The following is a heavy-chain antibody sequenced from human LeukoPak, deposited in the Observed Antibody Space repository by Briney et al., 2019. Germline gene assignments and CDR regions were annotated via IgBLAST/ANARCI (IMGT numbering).Heavy chain of an antibody. CDR1: GASISSGSDD. D-gene: IGHD6-13*01. V-gene: IGHV4-61*01. J-gene: IGHJ2*01. Sequence: PSQTLSLTCTVSGASISSGSDDWGWIRQPPGKGLEWIGYMYDSGSTNYNPSLKSRVTISVDTSKNQFSLKLSSVTAADTAVYYCARHEHSSSWSPPEYFDVWGRGALVTVSS. CDR3: ARHEHSSSWSPPEYFDV. CDR2: MYDSGST.